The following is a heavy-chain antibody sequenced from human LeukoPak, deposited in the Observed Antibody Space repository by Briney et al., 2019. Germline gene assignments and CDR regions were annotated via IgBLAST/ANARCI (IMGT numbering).Heavy chain of an antibody. CDR2: INGGGDST. J-gene: IGHJ4*02. V-gene: IGHV3-23*01. D-gene: IGHD6-19*01. Sequence: GGSLRLSCAASGFTFSSYAMSWVRQAPGMGLEWVSHINGGGDSTYYADSVKGRFTISGDNAKNTLDLQMNSLRDDDTAMYYCAKVAAYSSGFRDYWGQGTLVTVSS. CDR1: GFTFSSYA. CDR3: AKVAAYSSGFRDY.